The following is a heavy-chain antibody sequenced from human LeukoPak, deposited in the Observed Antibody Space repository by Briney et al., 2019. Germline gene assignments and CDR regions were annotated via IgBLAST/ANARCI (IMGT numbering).Heavy chain of an antibody. V-gene: IGHV1-2*06. CDR1: GYTFTGYY. D-gene: IGHD2-8*01. CDR3: ARSPNGLWNFDY. CDR2: INPKSGGI. J-gene: IGHJ4*02. Sequence: ASMKVSCKASGYTFTGYYIHWVRQAPGQGLEWMGRINPKSGGINYAQKFQGRVTMTRDTSISTVYMELSRLRSDDTAVYYCARSPNGLWNFDYWGQGTLVTVSS.